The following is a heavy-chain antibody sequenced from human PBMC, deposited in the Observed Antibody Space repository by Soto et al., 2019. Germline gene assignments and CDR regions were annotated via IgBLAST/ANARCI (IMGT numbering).Heavy chain of an antibody. CDR2: IIPLFGTA. V-gene: IGHV1-69*01. CDR1: GGTFSTYA. Sequence: QVQLVQSGAEVKQPGSSVKVSCKTSGGTFSTYAIYWVRQAPGQGLEWMGAIIPLFGTADYAQKFQGRVTITADESTSTASMELSSLRSEDTAVYYCARPKGSYSSGYSYFDYWGQGTLVTVSS. CDR3: ARPKGSYSSGYSYFDY. D-gene: IGHD6-19*01. J-gene: IGHJ4*02.